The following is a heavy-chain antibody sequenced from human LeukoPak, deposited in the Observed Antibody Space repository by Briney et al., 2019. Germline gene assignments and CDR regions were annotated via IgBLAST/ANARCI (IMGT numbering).Heavy chain of an antibody. D-gene: IGHD4-23*01. CDR2: ISWNSGSI. V-gene: IGHV3-9*03. J-gene: IGHJ4*02. Sequence: GGSLRLSCAASGFTFDDSMHWVRPAPGKGLEWVSGISWNSGSIGYADSVKGRFTISRDNAKNSLYLQMNSLRAEDMALYYCAKDLDYGGNSGLDYWGQGTLVTVSS. CDR1: GFTFDDS. CDR3: AKDLDYGGNSGLDY.